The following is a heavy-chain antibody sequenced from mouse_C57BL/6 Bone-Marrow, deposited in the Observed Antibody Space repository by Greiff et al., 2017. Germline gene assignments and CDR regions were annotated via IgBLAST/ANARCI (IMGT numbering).Heavy chain of an antibody. CDR2: ISSGSSTI. D-gene: IGHD1-1*01. Sequence: EVKLQESGGGLVKPGGSLKLSCAASGFTFSDYGMHWVRQAPEKGLEWVAYISSGSSTIYYADTVKGRFTISRDNAKNTLFLQMTSLRSEDTAMYYCARRYHWYFDVWGTGTTVTVSS. V-gene: IGHV5-17*01. J-gene: IGHJ1*03. CDR1: GFTFSDYG. CDR3: ARRYHWYFDV.